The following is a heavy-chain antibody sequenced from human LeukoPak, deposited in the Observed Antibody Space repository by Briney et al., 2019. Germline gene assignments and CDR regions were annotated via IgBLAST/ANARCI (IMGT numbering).Heavy chain of an antibody. CDR3: ARDRADGYNYGDYFDY. J-gene: IGHJ4*02. CDR2: IYSAGGS. Sequence: GGSLRLSCAASGFAVSSNYMSWVRQAPGRGLEWVSVIYSAGGSNYADSVKGRFTISRDNSKNTLYLQMNSLRAEDTAVYYCARDRADGYNYGDYFDYWGQGTLVTVSS. V-gene: IGHV3-66*01. D-gene: IGHD5-18*01. CDR1: GFAVSSNY.